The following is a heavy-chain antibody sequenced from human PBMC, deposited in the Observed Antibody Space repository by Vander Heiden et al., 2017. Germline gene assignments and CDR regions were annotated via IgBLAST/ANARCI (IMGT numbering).Heavy chain of an antibody. CDR3: ARDRPGIAVAGTSGLDY. V-gene: IGHV3-48*03. Sequence: EVQLVESGGGLVQPGGSLRLSCAASGFTFSSYEMNWVRQAPGKGLEWVSYISSSGSTIYYADSVKGRFTISRDNAKNSLYLQMNSLRAEDTAVYYCARDRPGIAVAGTSGLDYWGQGTLVTVSS. CDR2: ISSSGSTI. J-gene: IGHJ4*02. D-gene: IGHD6-19*01. CDR1: GFTFSSYE.